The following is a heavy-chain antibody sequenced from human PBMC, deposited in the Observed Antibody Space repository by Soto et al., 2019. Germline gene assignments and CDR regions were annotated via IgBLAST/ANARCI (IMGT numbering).Heavy chain of an antibody. Sequence: SETLSLTCGVSGGSISRGGYSWNWIRQPPGKGLEWIGYIYYSGSTYYNPSLKSRVTISVDTSKNQFSLKLSSVTAADTAVYYCARVRDIVVVPAAMRGGYFDYWGQGTLVTVSS. V-gene: IGHV4-31*11. CDR2: IYYSGST. D-gene: IGHD2-2*01. CDR1: GGSISRGGYS. J-gene: IGHJ4*02. CDR3: ARVRDIVVVPAAMRGGYFDY.